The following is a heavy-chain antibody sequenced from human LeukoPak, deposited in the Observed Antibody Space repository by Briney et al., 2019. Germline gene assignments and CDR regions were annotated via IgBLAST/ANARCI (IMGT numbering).Heavy chain of an antibody. Sequence: GGSLRLSCAASGFTFDDYAMHWVRHAPGKGLEWVSLISGDGGSTYYADSVKGRFTISRDNSKNSLYLQMNSLRNEDTALYYCAKEAESGGGVDYWGQGTLVTVSS. J-gene: IGHJ4*02. CDR2: ISGDGGST. CDR1: GFTFDDYA. D-gene: IGHD2-15*01. CDR3: AKEAESGGGVDY. V-gene: IGHV3-43*02.